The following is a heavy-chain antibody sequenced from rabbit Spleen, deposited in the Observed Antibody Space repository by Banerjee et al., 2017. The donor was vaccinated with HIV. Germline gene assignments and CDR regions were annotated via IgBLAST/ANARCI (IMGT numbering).Heavy chain of an antibody. CDR2: IEVGSSGLT. J-gene: IGHJ6*01. Sequence: EESGGGLVKPGASLTLTCTASGVSFSFSSYMCWVRQAPGKGLEWIACIEVGSSGLTYFATWAKGRFTISKTSSTSVTLQVTRLTAADTATYFCARDTSSSFSSYGMDLWGQGTLVTVS. CDR1: GVSFSFSSY. D-gene: IGHD1-1*01. CDR3: ARDTSSSFSSYGMDL. V-gene: IGHV1S40*01.